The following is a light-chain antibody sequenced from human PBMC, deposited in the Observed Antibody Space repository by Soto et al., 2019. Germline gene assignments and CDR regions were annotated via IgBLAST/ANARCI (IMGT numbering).Light chain of an antibody. CDR3: AAGDDSLV. CDR2: SNN. CDR1: SSNIGSNT. J-gene: IGLJ2*01. V-gene: IGLV1-44*01. Sequence: SVLTQPPSASGTPGQRVTISCSGSSSNIGSNTVNWYQQLPGTAPKLLIYSNNQRPSGVPDRFSGSKSGTSASLAISGLQSEDEADYYCAAGDDSLVFGGGTKVTVL.